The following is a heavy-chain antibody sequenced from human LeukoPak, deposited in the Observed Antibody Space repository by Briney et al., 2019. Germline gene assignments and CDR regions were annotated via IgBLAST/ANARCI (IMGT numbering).Heavy chain of an antibody. CDR2: ISFDGSTK. Sequence: GRSLRLSCAASGFTFSTYAMHWVRQAPGKGLEWVAVISFDGSTKYYADSVKGRFTISRDNSKNTLYLQMNSLRAEDTAVYYCASNRYYFDYWGQGTLVTVSS. CDR3: ASNRYYFDY. V-gene: IGHV3-30-3*01. CDR1: GFTFSTYA. J-gene: IGHJ4*02. D-gene: IGHD1-14*01.